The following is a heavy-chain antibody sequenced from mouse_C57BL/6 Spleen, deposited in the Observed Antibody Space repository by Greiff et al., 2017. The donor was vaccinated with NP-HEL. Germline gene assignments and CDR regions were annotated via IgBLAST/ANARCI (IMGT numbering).Heavy chain of an antibody. CDR1: GYTFTSYG. CDR2: IYPRSGNT. J-gene: IGHJ4*01. CDR3: ARRVGGSSPSYYAMDY. Sequence: QVQLQQSGAELARPGASVKLSCKASGYTFTSYGISWVKQRTGQGLEWIGEIYPRSGNTYYNEKFKGKATLTADKSSSTAYMELRSLTSEDSAVYFCARRVGGSSPSYYAMDYWGQGTSVTVSS. D-gene: IGHD1-1*01. V-gene: IGHV1-81*01.